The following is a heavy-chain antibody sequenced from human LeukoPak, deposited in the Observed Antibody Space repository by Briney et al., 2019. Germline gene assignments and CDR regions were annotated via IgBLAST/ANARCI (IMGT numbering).Heavy chain of an antibody. D-gene: IGHD3-10*01. Sequence: PGGSLRLSCAASGFTFSSYGMHWVRQAPGKGLEWVAVIWYDGSNKYYADSVKGRFTISRDNSKNTLYLQMNRLRGEDTAVYYCARDLDYYGSGSRYNWFDPWGQGTLVTVSS. CDR3: ARDLDYYGSGSRYNWFDP. J-gene: IGHJ5*02. CDR2: IWYDGSNK. CDR1: GFTFSSYG. V-gene: IGHV3-33*01.